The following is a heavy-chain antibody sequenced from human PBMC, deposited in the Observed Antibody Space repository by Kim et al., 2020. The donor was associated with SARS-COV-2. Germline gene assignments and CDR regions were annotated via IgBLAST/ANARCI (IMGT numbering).Heavy chain of an antibody. CDR1: GFTFSSYA. CDR3: ARNWETVVPAAIRGSSNYYYYYGMDV. D-gene: IGHD2-2*02. V-gene: IGHV3-23*01. Sequence: GGSLRLSCAASGFTFSSYAMSWVRQAPGKGLEWVSAISGSGGSTYYADSVKGRFTISRDNSKNTLYLQMNSLRAEDTAVYYCARNWETVVPAAIRGSSNYYYYYGMDVWGQGTTVTVSS. CDR2: ISGSGGST. J-gene: IGHJ6*02.